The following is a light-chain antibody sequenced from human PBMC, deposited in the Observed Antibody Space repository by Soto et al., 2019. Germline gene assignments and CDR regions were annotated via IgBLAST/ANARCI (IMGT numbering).Light chain of an antibody. CDR2: DDS. CDR1: NIGSKS. V-gene: IGLV3-21*02. CDR3: HVWDSSSEHV. Sequence: SYELAQPPSVSVAPGQTARITCGGNNIGSKSVHWYQQKPGQAPVLGVDDDSDRPSGIPERFSGSNSGNTATLTISSVEAGDEADYFCHVWDSSSEHVFGTGTKVTVL. J-gene: IGLJ1*01.